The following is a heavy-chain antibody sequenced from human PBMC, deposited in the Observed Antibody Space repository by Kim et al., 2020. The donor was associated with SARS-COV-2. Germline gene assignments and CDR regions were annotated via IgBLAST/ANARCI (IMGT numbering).Heavy chain of an antibody. CDR1: GFTFSSYG. V-gene: IGHV3-33*05. D-gene: IGHD3-10*01. J-gene: IGHJ4*02. Sequence: GGSLRLSCAASGFTFSSYGMHWVRQAPGKGLEWVAVISYDGSNKYYADSVKGRFTISRDNSKNTLYLQMNSLRAEDTAVYYCARDPASMVDQVVDDLAVDYWGQGTLVTVSS. CDR2: ISYDGSNK. CDR3: ARDPASMVDQVVDDLAVDY.